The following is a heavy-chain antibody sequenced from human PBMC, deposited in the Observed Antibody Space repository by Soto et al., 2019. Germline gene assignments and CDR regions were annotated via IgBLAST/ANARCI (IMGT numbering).Heavy chain of an antibody. V-gene: IGHV3-33*01. J-gene: IGHJ4*02. Sequence: PGGSLRLSCAASGFAFSSYGMHWVRQAPGKGLEWVAVIWYDGSNKYYADSVKGRFTISRDNSKNTLYLQMNSLRAEDTAVYYCARDPGGSYELDYWGKGTLVTVSS. D-gene: IGHD1-26*01. CDR2: IWYDGSNK. CDR1: GFAFSSYG. CDR3: ARDPGGSYELDY.